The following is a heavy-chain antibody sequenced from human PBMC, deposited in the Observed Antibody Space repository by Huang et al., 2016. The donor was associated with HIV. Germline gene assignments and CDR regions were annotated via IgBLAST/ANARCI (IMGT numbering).Heavy chain of an antibody. D-gene: IGHD6-13*01. CDR2: IRSKADSYAT. CDR3: TRHGRGSSSSWYHFDY. Sequence: EVQLVASGGGLVQPGGSLKLTCTASGFPFSGSAMHWVRQASGKGLEWVGRIRSKADSYATAYAASVKGSVTISRDDSRNTAYLQMNSLKTEDTAVYYCTRHGRGSSSSWYHFDYWGQGTLVTVSS. CDR1: GFPFSGSA. J-gene: IGHJ4*02. V-gene: IGHV3-73*01.